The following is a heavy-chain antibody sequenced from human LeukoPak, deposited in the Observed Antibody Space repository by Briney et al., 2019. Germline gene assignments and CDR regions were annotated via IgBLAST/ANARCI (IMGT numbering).Heavy chain of an antibody. V-gene: IGHV3-23*01. Sequence: TGGSLRLSCAASGFTFSSYAMSWVRQAPGKGLEWVSAISGSGGSTYYADSVKGRFTISRDNSKNTLYLQMNSLRAEDTAVYYCAKVAEYSSSSGHGAFGYWGQGTLVTVSS. CDR1: GFTFSSYA. J-gene: IGHJ4*02. CDR3: AKVAEYSSSSGHGAFGY. D-gene: IGHD6-6*01. CDR2: ISGSGGST.